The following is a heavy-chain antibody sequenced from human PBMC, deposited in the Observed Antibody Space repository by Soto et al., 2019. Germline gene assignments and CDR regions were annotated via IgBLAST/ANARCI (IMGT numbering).Heavy chain of an antibody. Sequence: GGSLRLSCAASGFTFSSYGMHWVRQAPGKGLEWVAVIWYDGSNKYYADSVKGRFTISRDNSKNTLYLQMNSLRAEDTAVYYCARGERTTGTQPAFDIWGQGTKVTVSS. CDR3: ARGERTTGTQPAFDI. D-gene: IGHD1-1*01. CDR2: IWYDGSNK. J-gene: IGHJ3*02. CDR1: GFTFSSYG. V-gene: IGHV3-33*01.